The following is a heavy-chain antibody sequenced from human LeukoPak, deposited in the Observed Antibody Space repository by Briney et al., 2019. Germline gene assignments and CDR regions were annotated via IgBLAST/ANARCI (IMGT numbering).Heavy chain of an antibody. V-gene: IGHV1-8*01. CDR1: GYTFTSYD. Sequence: ASVKVSCNASGYTFTSYDINWVRQATGQGLEWMGWMNPNSGNTGYAQKFQGRVTITRNTSISTAYMELSSLRSEDTAVYYCAIRGYSYGFDYWGQGTLVTVSS. J-gene: IGHJ4*02. CDR3: AIRGYSYGFDY. D-gene: IGHD5-18*01. CDR2: MNPNSGNT.